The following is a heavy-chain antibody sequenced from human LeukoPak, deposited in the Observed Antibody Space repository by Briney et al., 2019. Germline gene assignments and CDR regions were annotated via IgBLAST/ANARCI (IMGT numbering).Heavy chain of an antibody. Sequence: GVSRKISCKGSGYSFTSYWIGWVRQMPGKGLEWMGISYLGDFEPRLSPSFQGQVTISADKSISTAYLQWSSLKASDTAMYYCARQYVYSSSFFGYWGQGTLVTVS. CDR1: GYSFTSYW. D-gene: IGHD6-6*01. CDR2: SYLGDFEP. V-gene: IGHV5-51*01. CDR3: ARQYVYSSSFFGY. J-gene: IGHJ4*02.